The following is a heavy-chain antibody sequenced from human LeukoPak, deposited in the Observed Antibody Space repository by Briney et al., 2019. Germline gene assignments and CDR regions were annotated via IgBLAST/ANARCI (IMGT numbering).Heavy chain of an antibody. Sequence: SETLSLTCTVSGDSISSSIYYWAWIRQPPGKGLEWIGSIFYSGSTYYNPSLKSRVTISVDTSKNQFSLKLTSMTAADTAVYYCARHGWFGELSPSAYWGQGALVTVSS. J-gene: IGHJ4*02. CDR2: IFYSGST. D-gene: IGHD3-10*01. CDR3: ARHGWFGELSPSAY. CDR1: GDSISSSIYY. V-gene: IGHV4-39*01.